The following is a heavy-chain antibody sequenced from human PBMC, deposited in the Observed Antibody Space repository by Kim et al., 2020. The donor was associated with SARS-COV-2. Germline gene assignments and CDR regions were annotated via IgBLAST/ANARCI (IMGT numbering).Heavy chain of an antibody. J-gene: IGHJ4*02. Sequence: SETLSLTCTVSGGSINTPGYYWSWIRQHPGKGLEWIGYLYYTGSTYYNPSLKSRVTMSVDSSKNQFSLKLSSLTAADTAMYYCARVFRGYGDYWGRGTLVTVSS. CDR3: ARVFRGYGDY. V-gene: IGHV4-31*03. CDR2: LYYTGST. D-gene: IGHD5-12*01. CDR1: GGSINTPGYY.